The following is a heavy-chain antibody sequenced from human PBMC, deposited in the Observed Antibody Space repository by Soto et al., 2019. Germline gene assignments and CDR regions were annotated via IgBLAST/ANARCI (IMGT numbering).Heavy chain of an antibody. D-gene: IGHD1-26*01. Sequence: SETLSLTCAVYGGSFSGYYWSWIRQPPGKGLEWIGEINHSGSTNYNPSLKSRVTISVDTSKNQFSLKLSSVTAADTAVYYCARGGGSYYYYGMDVWGQGTTVTVSS. J-gene: IGHJ6*02. CDR3: ARGGGSYYYYGMDV. V-gene: IGHV4-34*01. CDR2: INHSGST. CDR1: GGSFSGYY.